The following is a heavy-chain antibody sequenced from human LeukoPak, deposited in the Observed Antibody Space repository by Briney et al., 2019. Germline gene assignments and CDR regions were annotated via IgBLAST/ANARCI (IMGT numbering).Heavy chain of an antibody. J-gene: IGHJ4*02. V-gene: IGHV4-4*02. D-gene: IGHD4-23*01. CDR2: IYHRGNT. CDR1: GGSISSSNW. Sequence: NPSGTLSLTCAVSGGSISSSNWWNWVRQTPGKGLEWIGEIYHRGNTHYNPSLKSRVTMSVDTSTNQFSLRVNSVTAADTAVYYCARTQGKTTVARDYWGQGTLVTVSS. CDR3: ARTQGKTTVARDY.